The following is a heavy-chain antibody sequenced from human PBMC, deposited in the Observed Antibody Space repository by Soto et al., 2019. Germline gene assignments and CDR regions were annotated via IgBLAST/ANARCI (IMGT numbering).Heavy chain of an antibody. Sequence: EVKLLESGGGLVQPGGSLRLSCVASRFDFSSYEMSWVRQAAGKGLEWVSRVSLTGDRTKYAGSVKGRFTVSRDNFKNALYLEMDSLRPDDTAIYYCARGGGYCTPTSCAIDSWGRGTPVTVSS. CDR2: VSLTGDRT. V-gene: IGHV3-23*01. CDR3: ARGGGYCTPTSCAIDS. D-gene: IGHD2-8*01. CDR1: RFDFSSYE. J-gene: IGHJ4*02.